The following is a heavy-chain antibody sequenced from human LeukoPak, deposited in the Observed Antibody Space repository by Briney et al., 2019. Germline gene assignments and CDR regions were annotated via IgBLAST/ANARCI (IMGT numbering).Heavy chain of an antibody. CDR3: AKGGGWYFYYFDY. Sequence: GGSLRLSCAVSGFTFSSYAMSWVRQAPGKGLEWVSAISGSGGSTYYADSVKGRFTISRGNSKNTLYLQMNSLRAEDTAVYYCAKGGGWYFYYFDYWGQGTLVTVSS. J-gene: IGHJ4*02. D-gene: IGHD6-19*01. CDR2: ISGSGGST. V-gene: IGHV3-23*01. CDR1: GFTFSSYA.